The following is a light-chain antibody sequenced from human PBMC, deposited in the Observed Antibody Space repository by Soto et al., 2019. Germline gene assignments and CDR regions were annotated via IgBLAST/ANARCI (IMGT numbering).Light chain of an antibody. CDR2: GNS. CDR3: QSYDSSLSGYV. J-gene: IGLJ1*01. Sequence: QSVLTQPPSVSGAPGQRVTISCTGSSSNIGAGYDVHWYQQLPGTAPKLLLYGNSNRPSGVPDRFSGSKSGTSASLAITGLQAEDEADYCCQSYDSSLSGYVFGTGTKVPV. V-gene: IGLV1-40*01. CDR1: SSNIGAGYD.